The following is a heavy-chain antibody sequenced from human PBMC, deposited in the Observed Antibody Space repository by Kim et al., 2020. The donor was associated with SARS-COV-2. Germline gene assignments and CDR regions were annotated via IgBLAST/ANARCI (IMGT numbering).Heavy chain of an antibody. V-gene: IGHV3-23*01. D-gene: IGHD2-2*01. CDR3: AKHEYQGTINWGDVLDC. Sequence: SVKGRFTMSRDNSKNSLYLQMNSLRADDTAVYFCAKHEYQGTINWGDVLDCWGQGTLVTVSS. J-gene: IGHJ4*02.